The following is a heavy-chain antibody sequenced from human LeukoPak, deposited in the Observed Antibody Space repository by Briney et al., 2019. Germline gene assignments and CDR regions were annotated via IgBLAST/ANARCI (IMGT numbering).Heavy chain of an antibody. CDR2: ISQSGFSI. CDR3: ARWVEGLDP. CDR1: GFTFTDYY. D-gene: IGHD2-15*01. V-gene: IGHV3-11*04. J-gene: IGHJ5*02. Sequence: PGGSLRLSCAASGFTFTDYYMSWIRQAPGKGLEWVSYISQSGFSIYNADSVKGRFTMSRDNAKNSLFLQMDNLRVEDTAVYYCARWVEGLDPWGQGTLVTVSS.